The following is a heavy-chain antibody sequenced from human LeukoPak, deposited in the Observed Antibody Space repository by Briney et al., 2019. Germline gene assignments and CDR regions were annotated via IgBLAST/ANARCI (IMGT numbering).Heavy chain of an antibody. J-gene: IGHJ4*02. CDR1: GFTISDYF. D-gene: IGHD3-22*01. V-gene: IGHV3-11*01. CDR2: ISSSGTTI. Sequence: GGSLRLSCAASGFTISDYFMNWIRQAPGKGLEWVSYISSSGTTIYYADSVRGRFTISRDNAKNSLYLQMNSLRAEDTAVYYCARRKNYYDSSGYYTIYYFDYWGQGTLVTVSS. CDR3: ARRKNYYDSSGYYTIYYFDY.